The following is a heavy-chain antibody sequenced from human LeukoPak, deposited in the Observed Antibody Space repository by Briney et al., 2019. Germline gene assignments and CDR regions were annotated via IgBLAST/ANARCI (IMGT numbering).Heavy chain of an antibody. CDR2: ISGTAGRT. Sequence: GGSLRLSCAASGFTFSTYGMSWVRQAPGKGLEWVSAISGTAGRTKYADSVKGRFTISRDNSKNTLYLQMNSLRAEDTAVYYCARDSAAAGTSKYYYYYYMDVWGKGTTVTVSS. D-gene: IGHD6-13*01. CDR1: GFTFSTYG. J-gene: IGHJ6*03. CDR3: ARDSAAAGTSKYYYYYYMDV. V-gene: IGHV3-23*01.